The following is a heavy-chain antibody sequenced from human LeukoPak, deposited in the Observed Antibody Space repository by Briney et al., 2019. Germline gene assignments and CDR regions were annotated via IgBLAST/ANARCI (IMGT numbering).Heavy chain of an antibody. CDR3: ARGGGGCTSTTCYGGGKYYFYGMDL. CDR2: MNPNSGNT. J-gene: IGHJ6*02. CDR1: GYTFTTYD. V-gene: IGHV1-8*01. Sequence: ASVKVSCKAFGYTFTTYDINWVGQAPGQGLEWMGWMNPNSGNTGYAQKFQGRVTITRNTSINTASMELSSLRSDDTAVYYCARGGGGCTSTTCYGGGKYYFYGMDLWGQGTTVTVFS. D-gene: IGHD2-2*01.